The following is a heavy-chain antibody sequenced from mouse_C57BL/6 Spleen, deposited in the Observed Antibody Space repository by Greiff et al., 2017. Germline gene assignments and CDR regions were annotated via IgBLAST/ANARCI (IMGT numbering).Heavy chain of an antibody. J-gene: IGHJ2*01. Sequence: VQLQQSGAELVKPGASVKISCKASGYAFSSYWMNWVKPRPGKGLEWIGQIYPGDGDTTYNGKFKGKATLTADKSSSTAYMQLSSLTSEDSAVYFCARESDFDDWGQGTTLTVSS. CDR2: IYPGDGDT. V-gene: IGHV1-80*01. CDR1: GYAFSSYW. CDR3: ARESDFDD.